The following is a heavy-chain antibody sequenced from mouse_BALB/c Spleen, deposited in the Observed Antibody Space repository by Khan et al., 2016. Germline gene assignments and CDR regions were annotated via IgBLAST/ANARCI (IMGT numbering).Heavy chain of an antibody. CDR1: GYTFTDYS. J-gene: IGHJ3*01. Sequence: QIQLVQSGPELKKPGETVKISCKASGYTFTDYSMHWVKQAPGKGLKWMGWINTETGEPTYADDFKGRFAFSLETSASTAYLQINNLKNEDTATYLCARRFITTVRFADWGQGTLVTVSA. D-gene: IGHD1-1*01. V-gene: IGHV9-2-1*01. CDR2: INTETGEP. CDR3: ARRFITTVRFAD.